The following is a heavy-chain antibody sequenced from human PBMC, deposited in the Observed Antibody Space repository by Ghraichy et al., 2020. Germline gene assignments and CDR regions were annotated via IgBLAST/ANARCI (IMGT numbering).Heavy chain of an antibody. Sequence: WETLSLTCTVSGGYMSDDYWSWIRQPAGKGLEWLGRIYTTGGTDYNPSLKSRVTISIDKSKNQFSLRLSSVTVADTAVYYCARDHDRAWGQGTLVTVSS. CDR1: GGYMSDDY. J-gene: IGHJ5*02. CDR2: IYTTGGT. CDR3: ARDHDRA. V-gene: IGHV4-4*07.